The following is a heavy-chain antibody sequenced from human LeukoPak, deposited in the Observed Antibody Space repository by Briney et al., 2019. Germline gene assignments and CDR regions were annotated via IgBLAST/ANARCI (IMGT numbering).Heavy chain of an antibody. CDR1: GGSISSSSYY. J-gene: IGHJ4*02. V-gene: IGHV4-39*01. D-gene: IGHD1-26*01. CDR3: ASREAELLVGPLTYYFDY. CDR2: IYYSGST. Sequence: KPSETLSLTCTVSGGSISSSSYYWGWIRQPPGKGLEWIGSIYYSGSTYYNPSLKSRVTISVDTSKNQFSLKLSSVTAADTAVYYCASREAELLVGPLTYYFDYWGQGTLVTVSS.